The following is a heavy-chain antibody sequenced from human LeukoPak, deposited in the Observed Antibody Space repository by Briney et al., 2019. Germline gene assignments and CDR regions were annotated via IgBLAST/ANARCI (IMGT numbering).Heavy chain of an antibody. J-gene: IGHJ3*02. V-gene: IGHV1-24*01. CDR2: FDPEDGET. CDR1: GYTLTELS. D-gene: IGHD3-22*01. CDR3: ATRANYYDSSGYYSYTSDI. Sequence: ASVKVSCKVSGYTLTELSMHWVRQAPGKGLEWMGGFDPEDGETIYAQKFQGRVTMTEDTSTDTAYMELSSLRSEDTAVYYCATRANYYDSSGYYSYTSDIWGQGTMVTVSS.